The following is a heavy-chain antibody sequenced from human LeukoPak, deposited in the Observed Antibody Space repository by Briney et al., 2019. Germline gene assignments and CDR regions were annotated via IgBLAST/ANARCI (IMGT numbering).Heavy chain of an antibody. D-gene: IGHD3-22*01. J-gene: IGHJ4*02. CDR1: GFTFSSYS. CDR3: ARAPYDSSGYYYGFDY. CDR2: IYSGGST. Sequence: PGGSLRLSCAASGFTFSSYSMNWVRQAPGKGMEWVSVIYSGGSTYYADSVKGRFTISRDNSKNTLYLQMNSLRAEDTAVYYCARAPYDSSGYYYGFDYWGQGTLVTVSS. V-gene: IGHV3-66*01.